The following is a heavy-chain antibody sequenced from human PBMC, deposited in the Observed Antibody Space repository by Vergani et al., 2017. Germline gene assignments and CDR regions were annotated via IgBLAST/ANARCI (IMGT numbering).Heavy chain of an antibody. Sequence: QVQLVESGGGLVKPGGSLRLSCAASGFTFSDYYMSWIRQAPGKGLEWVSYISSSSSYTNYADSVKGRFTISRDNAKNSLYLQMNSLRAEDTAVYYCASDTYLGIPYYGMDVWGQGTTVTVSS. D-gene: IGHD2-21*01. CDR1: GFTFSDYY. CDR3: ASDTYLGIPYYGMDV. CDR2: ISSSSSYT. V-gene: IGHV3-11*06. J-gene: IGHJ6*02.